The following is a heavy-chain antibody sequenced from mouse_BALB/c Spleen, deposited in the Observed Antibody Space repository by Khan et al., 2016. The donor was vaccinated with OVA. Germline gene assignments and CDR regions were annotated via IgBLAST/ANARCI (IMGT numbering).Heavy chain of an antibody. CDR2: ILPGSGST. CDR3: ARYVYYGNYWAMDY. J-gene: IGHJ4*01. CDR1: GYTFSSYW. Sequence: QVQLQQSGAELMKPGASVKISCKATGYTFSSYWIEWVKQRPGHGLEWIGEILPGSGSTNYNEKFKGKATFTADTSSNTAYMQLSSLTAEDSAVYYCARYVYYGNYWAMDYWGQGTSVTVSS. D-gene: IGHD2-1*01. V-gene: IGHV1-9*01.